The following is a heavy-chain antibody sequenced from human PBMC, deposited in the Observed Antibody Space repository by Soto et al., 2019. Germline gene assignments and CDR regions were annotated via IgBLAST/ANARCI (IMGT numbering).Heavy chain of an antibody. D-gene: IGHD4-17*01. CDR2: IYYSGST. J-gene: IGHJ4*02. V-gene: IGHV4-59*01. CDR1: GGSISSYY. CDR3: ARGTTMMY. Sequence: SETLSLTCTVSGGSISSYYWSWIRQPPGKGLEWIGYIYYSGSTNYNPSLKSRVTISVDTSKNQFSLKLSSVTAADTAVYYCARGTTMMYWGQGTLVTVSS.